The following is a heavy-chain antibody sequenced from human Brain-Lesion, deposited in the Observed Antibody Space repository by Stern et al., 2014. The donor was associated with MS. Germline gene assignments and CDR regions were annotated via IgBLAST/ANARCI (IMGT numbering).Heavy chain of an antibody. V-gene: IGHV4-31*03. Sequence: QVQLGQSGPGLVKPSQTLSLTCTVSGGSISSGGYYRSWIRQHPGKGLEWIGYIHYRGSTYYNSALKSRVTISRDTSKNQFSLNLNSVTAADTAVYYCARVGVYVQTGWFDPWGQGALVTVSS. CDR2: IHYRGST. D-gene: IGHD2-8*01. J-gene: IGHJ5*02. CDR3: ARVGVYVQTGWFDP. CDR1: GGSISSGGYY.